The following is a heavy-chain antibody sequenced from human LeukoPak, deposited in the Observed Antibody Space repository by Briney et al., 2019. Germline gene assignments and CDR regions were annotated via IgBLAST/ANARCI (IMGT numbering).Heavy chain of an antibody. J-gene: IGHJ4*02. CDR3: AKFGYHPRALDYDFWSGFDY. D-gene: IGHD3-3*01. CDR1: GFTFSSYG. V-gene: IGHV3-33*06. CDR2: IWYDGSNK. Sequence: PGGSLRLSCAASGFTFSSYGMHWVRQAPGKGLEWVAVIWYDGSNKYYADSVKGRFTISRDNSKNTLYLQMNSLRAEDTAVYYCAKFGYHPRALDYDFWSGFDYWGQGTLVTVSS.